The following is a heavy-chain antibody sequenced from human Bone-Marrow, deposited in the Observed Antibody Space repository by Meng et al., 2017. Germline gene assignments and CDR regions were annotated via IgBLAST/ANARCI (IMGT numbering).Heavy chain of an antibody. CDR2: ISGSGGST. Sequence: GESLKISCAASGFTFSSYAMSWVRQAPGKGLEWVSAISGSGGSTYYADSVKGRFTISRDNSKNTLYLQMNSLRAEDTAVYYCAKRKAAAGSVLPFDYWGQGALVTVSS. V-gene: IGHV3-23*01. CDR3: AKRKAAAGSVLPFDY. J-gene: IGHJ4*02. CDR1: GFTFSSYA. D-gene: IGHD6-13*01.